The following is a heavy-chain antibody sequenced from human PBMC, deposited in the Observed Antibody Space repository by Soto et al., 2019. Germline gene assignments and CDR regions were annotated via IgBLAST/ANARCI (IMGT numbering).Heavy chain of an antibody. Sequence: QVTLKESGPVLVKPTETLTLRCTVSGLSITDSEMGVSWIRQPPGQPLEWLAHIDSSGEKSYRTFLKSRLAIYKDTSKSQIVLTMTSMDPADTATYYCARRHLAVAVSPWFDPWGQGIPVTVSS. D-gene: IGHD6-19*01. CDR3: ARRHLAVAVSPWFDP. V-gene: IGHV2-26*01. J-gene: IGHJ5*02. CDR2: IDSSGEK. CDR1: GLSITDSEMG.